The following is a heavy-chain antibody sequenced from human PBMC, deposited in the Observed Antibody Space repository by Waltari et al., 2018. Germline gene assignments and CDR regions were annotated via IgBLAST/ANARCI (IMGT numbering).Heavy chain of an antibody. CDR1: GFPFSSYW. CDR2: IKQDGSEK. Sequence: EVQLVESGGGLVQPGGSLRLSCAASGFPFSSYWMSWVRQAPGKGLEWVANIKQDGSEKYYVDSVKGRFTISRDNAKNSLYLQMNSLRAEDTAVYYCARDRGDYGMDVWGQGTTVTVSS. CDR3: ARDRGDYGMDV. V-gene: IGHV3-7*04. J-gene: IGHJ6*02. D-gene: IGHD3-10*01.